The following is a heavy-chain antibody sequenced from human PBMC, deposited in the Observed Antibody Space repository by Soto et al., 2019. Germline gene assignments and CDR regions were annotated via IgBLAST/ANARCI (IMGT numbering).Heavy chain of an antibody. Sequence: VDCGSSSCGGYYRSWIRQHPGKGLEWIGYIYYSGSTYYNPSLKSRVTISVDTSKNQFSLKLSSVTAADTAVYYCAVVISSSPEAQFAYWGQGTLVTVSS. CDR2: IYYSGST. J-gene: IGHJ4*02. CDR1: CGSSSCGGYY. V-gene: IGHV4-31*02. D-gene: IGHD3-22*01. CDR3: AVVISSSPEAQFAY.